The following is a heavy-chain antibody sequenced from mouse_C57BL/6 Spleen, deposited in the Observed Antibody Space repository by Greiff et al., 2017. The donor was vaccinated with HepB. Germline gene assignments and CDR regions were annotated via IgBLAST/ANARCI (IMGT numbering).Heavy chain of an antibody. D-gene: IGHD2-4*01. V-gene: IGHV1-26*01. Sequence: EVQLQQSGPELVKPGASVKISCKASGYTFTDYYMNWVKQSHGKSLEWIGDINPNNGGTSYNQKFKGKATLTVDKSSSTAYMELRSLTSEDSAVYYGARSEYDYDVNAMDYWGQGTSVTVSS. CDR3: ARSEYDYDVNAMDY. CDR2: INPNNGGT. CDR1: GYTFTDYY. J-gene: IGHJ4*01.